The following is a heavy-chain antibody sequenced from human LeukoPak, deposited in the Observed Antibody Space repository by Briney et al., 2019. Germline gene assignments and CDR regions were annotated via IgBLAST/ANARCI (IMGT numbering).Heavy chain of an antibody. D-gene: IGHD6-6*01. CDR2: IYTSGST. V-gene: IGHV4-4*07. J-gene: IGHJ3*02. Sequence: PSETLSLTCTVSGGSISSYYWSWIRQPAGKGLEWTGRIYTSGSTNYNPSLKSRVTISVDTSKNQFSLELSSVTAADTAVYYCARDESSIAARPGIWGQGTMVTVSS. CDR1: GGSISSYY. CDR3: ARDESSIAARPGI.